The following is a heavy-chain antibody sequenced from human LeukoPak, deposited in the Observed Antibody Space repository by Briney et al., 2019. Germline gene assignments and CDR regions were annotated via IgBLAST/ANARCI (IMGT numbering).Heavy chain of an antibody. Sequence: GWSLRLSCAASGFTFSSYAMTWVRQAPGKGLEWVSTIRGSDDSTYYADSVKGRFTISRDNSKNTHYLQMNSLRAEDTAIYYCARDTGPAAGITADYWGQGTLVTVSS. J-gene: IGHJ4*02. CDR1: GFTFSSYA. D-gene: IGHD6-13*01. CDR2: IRGSDDST. V-gene: IGHV3-23*01. CDR3: ARDTGPAAGITADY.